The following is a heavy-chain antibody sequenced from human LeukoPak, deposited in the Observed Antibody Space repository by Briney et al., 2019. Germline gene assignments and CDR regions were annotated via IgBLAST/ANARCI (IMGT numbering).Heavy chain of an antibody. D-gene: IGHD6-13*01. J-gene: IGHJ4*02. CDR2: INPNGGGT. CDR1: GYTFTGYY. Sequence: ASVKVSCKASGYTFTGYYMHWVRQAPGQGLEWMGWINPNGGGTNYAQKFQGWVTMTRDTSISTTYMELSRLRSDDTAVYYCARGKDSSSPYYFDYWGQGTLVTVSS. V-gene: IGHV1-2*04. CDR3: ARGKDSSSPYYFDY.